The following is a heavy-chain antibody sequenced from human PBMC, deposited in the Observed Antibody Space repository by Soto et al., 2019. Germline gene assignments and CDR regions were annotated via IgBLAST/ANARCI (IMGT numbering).Heavy chain of an antibody. CDR1: GFTFSNYG. J-gene: IGHJ4*02. V-gene: IGHV3-30*18. Sequence: QVQLVESGGDVVQPGRSLRLSCAASGFTFSNYGMNWVRQAPGKGLEWVAVISYDGSNKYYADSVRGRFTISRDNSKNTLYVQMDSLRTGDTAVYYCAKSPGPNCSGRSCHYHFDYWGQGTLVTVSS. CDR3: AKSPGPNCSGRSCHYHFDY. CDR2: ISYDGSNK. D-gene: IGHD2-15*01.